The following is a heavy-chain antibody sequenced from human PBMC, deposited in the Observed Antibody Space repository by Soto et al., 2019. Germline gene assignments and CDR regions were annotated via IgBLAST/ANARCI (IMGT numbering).Heavy chain of an antibody. CDR2: VHHCRGS. D-gene: IGHD3-10*01. V-gene: IGHV4-59*08. CDR3: ARQGFGPLHGIVDV. Sequence: QVQLQESGPGLVKPSETLSLSCTVSGGSISSYYWRWFRQSPGKRMVWIGYVHHCRGSIYNPSLQSRVAISLDTSKSQFSLKVTSVTATDTAVYYCARQGFGPLHGIVDVWGQGTTVTVSS. J-gene: IGHJ6*02. CDR1: GGSISSYY.